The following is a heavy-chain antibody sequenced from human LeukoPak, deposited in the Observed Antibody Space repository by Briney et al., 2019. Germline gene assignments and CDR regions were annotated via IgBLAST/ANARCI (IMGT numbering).Heavy chain of an antibody. J-gene: IGHJ4*02. CDR2: ISASGSYT. CDR1: GFSFSDEY. V-gene: IGHV3-11*03. D-gene: IGHD6-19*01. Sequence: GGSLRLSCAASGFSFSDEYMSWIRQAPGQGPEWISYISASGSYTNYADSVKGRFTVSRDNAKNSLHLQMNSLRAEDTAVYYCGRSRGAGPGAHFDVWGQGILVTVSS. CDR3: GRSRGAGPGAHFDV.